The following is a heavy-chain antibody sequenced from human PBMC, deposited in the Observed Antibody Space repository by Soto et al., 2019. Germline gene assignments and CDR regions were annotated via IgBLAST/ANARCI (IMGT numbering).Heavy chain of an antibody. Sequence: EVQLVESGGGVVHPGGSLRLSCSASGFTFEDYAVHWVRQSLGQGPEWISLINADGSDTYYADSVKGRFTISRDNRKDSFYLQMNSLRLEDTAIYYCAKARFYFDSSPFDSWGQGNLGSVTS. J-gene: IGHJ4*02. CDR1: GFTFEDYA. V-gene: IGHV3-43*02. CDR3: AKARFYFDSSPFDS. D-gene: IGHD3-22*01. CDR2: INADGSDT.